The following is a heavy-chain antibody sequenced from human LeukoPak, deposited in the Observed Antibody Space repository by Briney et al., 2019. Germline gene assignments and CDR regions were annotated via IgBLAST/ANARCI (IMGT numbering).Heavy chain of an antibody. CDR3: ARVDSGDYVADY. J-gene: IGHJ4*02. CDR1: GYSISRGYY. V-gene: IGHV4-38-2*01. Sequence: PSETLSLTCAVSGYSISRGYYWGWSRQPPGKGLEWLGNIYHSGNSFYNPSLKSRVIISVDTSRNQFSLKLKSVTAADTAVYYCARVDSGDYVADYWGQGTLVTVSS. CDR2: IYHSGNS. D-gene: IGHD4-17*01.